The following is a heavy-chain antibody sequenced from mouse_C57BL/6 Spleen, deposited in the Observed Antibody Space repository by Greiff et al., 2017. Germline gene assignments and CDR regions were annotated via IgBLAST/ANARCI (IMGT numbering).Heavy chain of an antibody. D-gene: IGHD2-3*01. CDR3: ARNSGDGYYDYYAMDY. V-gene: IGHV2-9-1*01. J-gene: IGHJ4*01. CDR2: IWTGGGT. Sequence: QVQLKQSGPGLVAPSQSLSITCTVSGFSLTSYAISWVRQPPGKGLEWLGVIWTGGGTNYNSALKSRLSLSKDNSKSQVFLKMNSLQTDDTARYYCARNSGDGYYDYYAMDYWGKGTSVTVSS. CDR1: GFSLTSYA.